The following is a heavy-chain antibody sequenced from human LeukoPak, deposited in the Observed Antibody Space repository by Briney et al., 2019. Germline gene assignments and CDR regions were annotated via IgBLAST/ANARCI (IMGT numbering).Heavy chain of an antibody. J-gene: IGHJ6*02. V-gene: IGHV1-8*01. CDR2: MNPNSANT. D-gene: IGHD2-2*01. CDR1: GYTFTTYD. CDR3: ARVPAGDYYYGMDV. Sequence: ASVEVSCKASGYTFTTYDINWVRQATGQGLEWMGWMNPNSANTGYAQKFQGRVTMTRNTSISTAYMGLSSLRSEDTAVYYCARVPAGDYYYGMDVWGQGTTVTVSS.